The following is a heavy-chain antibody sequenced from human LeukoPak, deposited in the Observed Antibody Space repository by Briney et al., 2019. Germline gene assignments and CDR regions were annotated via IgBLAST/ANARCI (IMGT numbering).Heavy chain of an antibody. D-gene: IGHD3-22*01. CDR1: GYTFTSYG. Sequence: GASVKVSCKASGYTFTSYGISWVRQAPGQGLEWMGWNSAYNGNTNYAQKLQGRVTMTTDTSTSTAYMELRSLRSDDTAVYYCARGTSTPQYYYDNSAFTGFDYWAREPWSPSPQ. CDR2: NSAYNGNT. CDR3: ARGTSTPQYYYDNSAFTGFDY. J-gene: IGHJ4*02. V-gene: IGHV1-18*01.